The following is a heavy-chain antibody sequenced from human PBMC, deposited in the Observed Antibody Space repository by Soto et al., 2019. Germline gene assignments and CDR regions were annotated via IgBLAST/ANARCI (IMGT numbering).Heavy chain of an antibody. Sequence: HPGGSLRLSCAASGFTVSNLFMTWVRQAPGKGLEWVSVISSDGSTYYADSVKGRFTISRDNSKNTLYLEMNSLRAGDTAVYYCARDTLGGAYDFRHGGQGTLVTVSS. CDR3: ARDTLGGAYDFRH. D-gene: IGHD3-3*01. V-gene: IGHV3-66*01. CDR2: ISSDGST. CDR1: GFTVSNLF. J-gene: IGHJ4*02.